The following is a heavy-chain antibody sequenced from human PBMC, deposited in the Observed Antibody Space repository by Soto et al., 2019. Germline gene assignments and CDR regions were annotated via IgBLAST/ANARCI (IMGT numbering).Heavy chain of an antibody. Sequence: GGSLRLSCAASGFTFSTYAMNWVRQAPGKGLEWVSAISATSGRTYYADSVKGRFTISRDNSKNTLYLQMNSLRAEDTAVYYCAEDVSGWLGYDYWGQGTLVTVSS. V-gene: IGHV3-23*01. J-gene: IGHJ4*02. CDR2: ISATSGRT. D-gene: IGHD6-19*01. CDR3: AEDVSGWLGYDY. CDR1: GFTFSTYA.